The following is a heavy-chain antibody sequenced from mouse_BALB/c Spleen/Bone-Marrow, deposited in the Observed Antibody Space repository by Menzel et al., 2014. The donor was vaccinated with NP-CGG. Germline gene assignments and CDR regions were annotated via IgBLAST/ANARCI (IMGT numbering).Heavy chain of an antibody. J-gene: IGHJ3*01. CDR3: ARFGADGYPRFAY. D-gene: IGHD2-3*01. Sequence: VQLKESGPELVKPGASMKISCKASGYSFXGYTMNWVKQSHGKNLEWIGLINPYNGGTSYNQKFKGKATLTVDKSSSTAYMELLSLTSEDSAVYYCARFGADGYPRFAYWGQGTLVTVSA. V-gene: IGHV1-18*01. CDR1: GYSFXGYT. CDR2: INPYNGGT.